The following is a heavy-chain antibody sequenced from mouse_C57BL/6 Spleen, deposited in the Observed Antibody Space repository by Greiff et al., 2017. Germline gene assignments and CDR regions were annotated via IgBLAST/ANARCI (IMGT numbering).Heavy chain of an antibody. CDR1: GYTFTSYW. D-gene: IGHD2-2*01. J-gene: IGHJ2*01. Sequence: QVQLQQPGAELVMPGASVKLSCKASGYTFTSYWMHWVKQRPGQGLEWIGEIDPSDSYTNYNQKFKGKSTLTVDKSSSTAYMQLSSLTSEDSAVYYCARSPSMVTTKDYFDYWGQGTTLTVSS. V-gene: IGHV1-69*01. CDR2: IDPSDSYT. CDR3: ARSPSMVTTKDYFDY.